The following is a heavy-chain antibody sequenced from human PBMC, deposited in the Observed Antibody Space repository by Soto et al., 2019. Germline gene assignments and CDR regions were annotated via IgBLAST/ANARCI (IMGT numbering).Heavy chain of an antibody. CDR1: GGTFSSYA. CDR2: IIPIFGTA. D-gene: IGHD4-17*01. Sequence: SVKVSCKASGGTFSSYAISWVRQAPGQGLEWMGGIIPIFGTANYAQKFQGRVTITADESTSTAYMELSSLRSEDTAVYYCARGINFRGYGDYPTPFDYWGQGTLVTVSS. J-gene: IGHJ4*02. V-gene: IGHV1-69*13. CDR3: ARGINFRGYGDYPTPFDY.